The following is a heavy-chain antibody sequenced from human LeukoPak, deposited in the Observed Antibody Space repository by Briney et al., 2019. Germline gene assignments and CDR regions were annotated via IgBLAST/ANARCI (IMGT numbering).Heavy chain of an antibody. V-gene: IGHV4-61*05. J-gene: IGHJ5*02. CDR2: VYYSGST. CDR1: GDPISSYSDYSNYK. Sequence: SETLSLTCTVSGDPISSYSDYSNYKWTWIRQPPGKGLEWIGYVYYSGSTNYNPSLKSRVTISVDTSKNQLSLKLSSVTAADTAVYYCARSTMIVPRFDPWGQGTLVTVSS. CDR3: ARSTMIVPRFDP. D-gene: IGHD3-22*01.